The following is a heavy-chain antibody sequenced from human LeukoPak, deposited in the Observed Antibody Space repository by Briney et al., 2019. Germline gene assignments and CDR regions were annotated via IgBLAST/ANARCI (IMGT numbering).Heavy chain of an antibody. CDR2: IKKDGSDK. Sequence: GGSLRLSCAASGFTFSNYWMSWVRQAPGKGLEWVANIKKDGSDKYYVDSVKGRFTISRDNAKNSLYLQMNSLRAEDTAVYYCARTSSIWDFWGQGALAAVSS. CDR1: GFTFSNYW. D-gene: IGHD2-2*01. V-gene: IGHV3-7*01. CDR3: ARTSSIWDF. J-gene: IGHJ4*02.